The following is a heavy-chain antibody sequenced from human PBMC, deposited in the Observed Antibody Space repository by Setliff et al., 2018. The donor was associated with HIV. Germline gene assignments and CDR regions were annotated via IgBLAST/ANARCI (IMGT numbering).Heavy chain of an antibody. V-gene: IGHV4-59*08. CDR1: GGSITSYY. CDR3: ARQGGYNSPLMV. CDR2: IFDSGTT. D-gene: IGHD3-10*01. J-gene: IGHJ4*02. Sequence: ETLSLTCTVSGGSITSYYWNWIRQSPGKGLEWIGYIFDSGTTKYNPSVTSRVTISVDASKNQFFLQLISVTAADTAVCYCARQGGYNSPLMVWGQGKLVTVSS.